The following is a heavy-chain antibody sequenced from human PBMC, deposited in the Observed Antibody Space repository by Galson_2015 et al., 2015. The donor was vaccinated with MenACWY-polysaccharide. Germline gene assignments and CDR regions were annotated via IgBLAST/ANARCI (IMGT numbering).Heavy chain of an antibody. J-gene: IGHJ3*02. CDR3: ARDFSSFYAFDI. CDR1: GFTFSSYW. V-gene: IGHV3-74*01. D-gene: IGHD3-3*02. Sequence: SLRLSCAASGFTFSSYWMHWVRQAPGKGPEWVSRINSDGSSTSYADSVKGRFTISRDNAKNTLYLQMNSLRAEDTAVYYCARDFSSFYAFDIWGQGTMVTVSS. CDR2: INSDGSST.